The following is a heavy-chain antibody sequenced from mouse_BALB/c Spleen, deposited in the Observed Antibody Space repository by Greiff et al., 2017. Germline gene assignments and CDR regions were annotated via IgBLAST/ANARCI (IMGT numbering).Heavy chain of an antibody. CDR2: IDPENGNT. CDR1: GFNIKDYY. Sequence: EVQLQESGAELVRPGALVKLSCKASGFNIKDYYMHWVKQRPEQGLEWIGWIDPENGNTIYDPKFQGKASITADTSSNTAYLQLSSLTSEDTAVYYCAIFLLRSLYFDRWARGTTLTVAS. CDR3: AIFLLRSLYFDR. J-gene: IGHJ2*01. D-gene: IGHD1-1*01. V-gene: IGHV14-1*02.